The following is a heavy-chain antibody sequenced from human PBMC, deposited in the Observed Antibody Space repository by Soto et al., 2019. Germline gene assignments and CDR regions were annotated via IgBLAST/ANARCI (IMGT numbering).Heavy chain of an antibody. CDR3: ARGQDSLLWFGESNYGMDV. Sequence: SVKVSCKASGGTFSSYAISWVRQAPGQGLEWMGGIIPIFGTANYAQKFQGRVTITADESTSTAYMELSSLRSEDTAVYYCARGQDSLLWFGESNYGMDVWGQGTTVTVSS. J-gene: IGHJ6*02. D-gene: IGHD3-10*01. CDR2: IIPIFGTA. V-gene: IGHV1-69*13. CDR1: GGTFSSYA.